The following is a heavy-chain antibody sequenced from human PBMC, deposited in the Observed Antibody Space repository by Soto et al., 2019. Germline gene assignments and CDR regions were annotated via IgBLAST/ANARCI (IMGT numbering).Heavy chain of an antibody. CDR1: GGSISSGDYY. CDR3: ARALIQLWPHYYYGMDV. J-gene: IGHJ6*02. V-gene: IGHV4-30-4*01. Sequence: SETLSLTCTVSGGSISSGDYYWSWIRQPPGKGLEWIGYIYYSGTTYYNPSLKSRVTISVDTSKNQFSLKVSSVTAADTAVYYCARALIQLWPHYYYGMDVWGQGTTVTVSS. CDR2: IYYSGTT. D-gene: IGHD5-18*01.